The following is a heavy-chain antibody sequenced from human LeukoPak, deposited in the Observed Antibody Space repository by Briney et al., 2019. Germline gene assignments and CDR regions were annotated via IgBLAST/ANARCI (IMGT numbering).Heavy chain of an antibody. CDR2: ISGSGGST. D-gene: IGHD2-15*01. V-gene: IGHV3-23*01. CDR1: GFTFSSYA. Sequence: PGGSLRLSCAASGFTFSSYAMSWVRQAPGKGLEWVSAISGSGGSTYYADSVKGRFTISRDNSKNTLYLQMNSLRAEDTAVYYCAKDREYCSGGSCYSEYLQHWGQGTLVTVSS. J-gene: IGHJ1*01. CDR3: AKDREYCSGGSCYSEYLQH.